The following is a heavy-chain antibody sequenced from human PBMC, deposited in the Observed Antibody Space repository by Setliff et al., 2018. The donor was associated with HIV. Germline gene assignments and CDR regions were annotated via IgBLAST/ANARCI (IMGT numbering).Heavy chain of an antibody. CDR3: AKGPSYSSSFDY. Sequence: GGSLRLSCAASGFTFSSYSMNWVRQAPGKGLEWVSSISSSSSYIYYADSVKGRFTISRDNAKNSLYLQMNSLRAEDTALYYCAKGPSYSSSFDYWGQGTLVTVSS. CDR2: ISSSSSYI. J-gene: IGHJ4*02. CDR1: GFTFSSYS. V-gene: IGHV3-21*04. D-gene: IGHD6-13*01.